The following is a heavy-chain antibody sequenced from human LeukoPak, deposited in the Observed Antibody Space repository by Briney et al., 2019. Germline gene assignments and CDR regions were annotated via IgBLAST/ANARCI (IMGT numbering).Heavy chain of an antibody. CDR3: ARDLGTAHFDY. V-gene: IGHV3-30*04. CDR2: ISYDGSNK. J-gene: IGHJ4*02. CDR1: GFTFSSYA. Sequence: GGSLRLSCAASGFTFSSYAMHWVRQAPGKGLEWVAVISYDGSNKYYADSVKGRFTISRDNSKNTLYLQMNSLRAEDTAVYYCARDLGTAHFDYWGQGTLVTVCS.